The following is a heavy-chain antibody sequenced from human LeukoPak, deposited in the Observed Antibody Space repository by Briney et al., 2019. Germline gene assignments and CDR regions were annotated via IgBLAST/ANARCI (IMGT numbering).Heavy chain of an antibody. CDR3: ARPVISFGGVIAKGFDC. CDR1: GGSFSTYY. J-gene: IGHJ4*02. D-gene: IGHD3-16*02. V-gene: IGHV4-59*01. CDR2: IYYSGST. Sequence: SETLSLTCTVSGGSFSTYYWSWIRQPPGKGLEWIGYIYYSGSTDYNPSLKSRVTMSVDTSKNQFSLKLSSVTAADTAVYYCARPVISFGGVIAKGFDCWGQGTLVTISS.